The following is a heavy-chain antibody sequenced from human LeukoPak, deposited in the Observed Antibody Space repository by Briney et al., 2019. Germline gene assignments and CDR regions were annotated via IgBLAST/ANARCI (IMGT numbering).Heavy chain of an antibody. V-gene: IGHV4-59*11. CDR3: ARYLMVYAGYYYYYYMDV. J-gene: IGHJ6*03. D-gene: IGHD2-8*01. Sequence: SETLSLTCTVSGGPINSHYWSWIRQPPGKGLEWIGYIYYSGSTNYNPSLKSRVTISVDTSKNQFSLKLSSVTAADTAVYYCARYLMVYAGYYYYYYMDVWGKGTTVTVSS. CDR1: GGPINSHY. CDR2: IYYSGST.